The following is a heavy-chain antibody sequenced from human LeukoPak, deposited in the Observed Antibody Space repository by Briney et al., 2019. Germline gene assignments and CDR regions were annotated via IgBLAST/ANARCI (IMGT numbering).Heavy chain of an antibody. CDR2: INPSGGST. J-gene: IGHJ4*02. V-gene: IGHV1-46*01. CDR1: GYTFTSYY. D-gene: IGHD2-2*01. CDR3: AREPSYCSSTSCPTNYFDY. Sequence: GASVKVSCKASGYTFTSYYMHWVRQAPGQGLEWMGIINPSGGSTSYAQKFQGRVTMTRDMSTSTVYMELSSLRSEDTAVYYCAREPSYCSSTSCPTNYFDYWGQGTLVTVSS.